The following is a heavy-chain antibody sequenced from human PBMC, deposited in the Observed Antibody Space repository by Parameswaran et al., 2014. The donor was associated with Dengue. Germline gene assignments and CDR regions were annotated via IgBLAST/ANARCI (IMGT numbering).Heavy chain of an antibody. J-gene: IGHJ4*02. CDR2: ISGSGGST. CDR3: AKDHNWNYGESDY. D-gene: IGHD1-7*01. V-gene: IGHV3-23*01. Sequence: VRQSPGKGLEWVSAISGSGGSTYYADSVKGRFTISRDNSKNTLYLQMNSLRAEDTAVYYCAKDHNWNYGESDYWGQGTLVTVSS.